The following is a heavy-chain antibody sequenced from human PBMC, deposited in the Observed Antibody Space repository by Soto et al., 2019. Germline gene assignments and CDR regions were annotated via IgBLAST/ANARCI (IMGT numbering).Heavy chain of an antibody. Sequence: ASVKVSCKASGYTFTSYDINWVRQATGQGLEWMGWMNPNSGNTGYAQKFQGRVTMTRNTSISTAYMELSSLRSADTAVYYCARNAVWSGYAGLGYWGQGTLVTV. J-gene: IGHJ4*02. CDR1: GYTFTSYD. CDR2: MNPNSGNT. D-gene: IGHD5-12*01. V-gene: IGHV1-8*01. CDR3: ARNAVWSGYAGLGY.